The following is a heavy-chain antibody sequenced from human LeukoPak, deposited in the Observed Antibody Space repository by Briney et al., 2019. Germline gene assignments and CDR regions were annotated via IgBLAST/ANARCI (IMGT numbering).Heavy chain of an antibody. CDR3: ARVADSSGYSRGYYFDY. V-gene: IGHV1-69*05. J-gene: IGHJ4*02. CDR1: GGTFSSYA. CDR2: IIPIFGTA. Sequence: SVKVSCKASGGTFSSYAISWVRQAPGQGLEWMGRIIPIFGTANYAQKFQGRVTITTDESTSTAFMELSSLRSEDTAVYYCARVADSSGYSRGYYFDYWGQGTLVTVSS. D-gene: IGHD3-22*01.